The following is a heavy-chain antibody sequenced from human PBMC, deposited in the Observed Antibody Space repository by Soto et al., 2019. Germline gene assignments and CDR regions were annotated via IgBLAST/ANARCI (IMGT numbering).Heavy chain of an antibody. D-gene: IGHD6-19*01. CDR3: AKATTNGGWFNPFDS. CDR2: LSGSGTST. J-gene: IGHJ4*02. CDR1: GFSFVNYA. Sequence: GSLRLSFAASGFSFVNYAMNWVRQAPVKGLEWVSGLSGSGTSTYYADSVKGRFTISRDNSRDTLFLQMNSLTADDTAVYYCAKATTNGGWFNPFDSWGQGALVTVSS. V-gene: IGHV3-23*01.